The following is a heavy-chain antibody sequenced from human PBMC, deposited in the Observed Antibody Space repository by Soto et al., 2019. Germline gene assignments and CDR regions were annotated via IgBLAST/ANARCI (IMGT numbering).Heavy chain of an antibody. J-gene: IGHJ6*02. CDR2: ISYDGSNK. CDR3: AKDSGVRGRITIFGVVIRPVLGYYGMDV. CDR1: GFTFSSYG. D-gene: IGHD3-3*01. Sequence: GGSLRLSCAASGFTFSSYGMHWVRQAPGKGLEWVAVISYDGSNKYYADSVKGRFTISRDNSKNTLYLQMNSLRAEDKALYYCAKDSGVRGRITIFGVVIRPVLGYYGMDVWGQGTTVTVSS. V-gene: IGHV3-30*18.